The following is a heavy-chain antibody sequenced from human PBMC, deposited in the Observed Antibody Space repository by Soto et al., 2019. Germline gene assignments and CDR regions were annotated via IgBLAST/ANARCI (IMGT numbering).Heavy chain of an antibody. J-gene: IGHJ5*02. CDR2: TIPIFGTA. CDR1: GGTFSSYA. D-gene: IGHD3-22*01. Sequence: ASAKVSCKASGGTFSSYAISWVRQAPGQGLEWMGGTIPIFGTANYAQKFQGRVTITADESTSTAYMELSSLRSEDTAVYYCARASQGIDSSGYYYGVNWFDPWGQGTLVTVSS. CDR3: ARASQGIDSSGYYYGVNWFDP. V-gene: IGHV1-69*13.